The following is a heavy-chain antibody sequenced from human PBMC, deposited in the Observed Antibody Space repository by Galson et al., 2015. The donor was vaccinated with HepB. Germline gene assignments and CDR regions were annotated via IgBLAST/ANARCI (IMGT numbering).Heavy chain of an antibody. CDR3: ARVSGNFLEYLQH. V-gene: IGHV1-46*01. J-gene: IGHJ1*01. Sequence: SVKVSCKASGYSLTSYYMHWVRQAPGQGLEWMGMISPSSDTTSYSQRFQGRITMTRDSFTSTVYMELSSLESEDTAVYYCARVSGNFLEYLQHWGQGTLVTVS. D-gene: IGHD4-23*01. CDR2: ISPSSDTT. CDR1: GYSLTSYY.